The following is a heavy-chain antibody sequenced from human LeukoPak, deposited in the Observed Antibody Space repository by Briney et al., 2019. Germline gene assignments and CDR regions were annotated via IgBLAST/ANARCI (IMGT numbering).Heavy chain of an antibody. J-gene: IGHJ3*02. D-gene: IGHD6-13*01. CDR2: INHSGST. CDR3: ARPGRGYQYDAFDI. V-gene: IGHV4-34*01. CDR1: GGSISSYY. Sequence: SETLSLTCTVSGGSISSYYWSWIRQPPGKGLEWIGEINHSGSTNYNPSLKSRVTISVDTSKNQFSLKLSSVTAADTAVYYCARPGRGYQYDAFDIWGQGTMVTVSS.